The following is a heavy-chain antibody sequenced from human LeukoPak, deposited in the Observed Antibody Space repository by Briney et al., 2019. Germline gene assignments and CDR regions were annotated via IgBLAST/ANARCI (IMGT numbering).Heavy chain of an antibody. V-gene: IGHV3-21*01. J-gene: IGHJ4*02. CDR1: GFTFSSYS. Sequence: GGSLRLSCAASGFTFSSYSMNWVRQAPGKGLEWVSSISRSSSFIYYADSVKGRFTISRDNAKNSLYLQMNSPRAEDTAVYYCARALYDSSGYYSHFDYWGQGTLVTVSS. CDR2: ISRSSSFI. CDR3: ARALYDSSGYYSHFDY. D-gene: IGHD3-22*01.